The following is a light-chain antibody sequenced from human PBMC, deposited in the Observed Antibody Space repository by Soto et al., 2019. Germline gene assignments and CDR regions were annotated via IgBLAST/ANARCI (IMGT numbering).Light chain of an antibody. J-gene: IGLJ2*01. CDR1: SGSIASNY. Sequence: NFMLTQPHSVSESPGKTVTISCTRSSGSIASNYVQWYQQRPGSAPTTVIYDDNQRPSGVPDRFSGSIDSSSNSASLTISGLKTEAEADYYCQSYDSSNVVFGGGTKLTVL. CDR3: QSYDSSNVV. V-gene: IGLV6-57*04. CDR2: DDN.